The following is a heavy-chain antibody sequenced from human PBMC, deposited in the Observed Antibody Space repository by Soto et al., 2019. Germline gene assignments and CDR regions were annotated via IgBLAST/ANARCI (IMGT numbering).Heavy chain of an antibody. CDR2: ISYDGSNK. CDR1: GFTFSSYG. Sequence: QVQLVESGGGVVQPGRSLRLSCAASGFTFSSYGMHWVRQAPGKGLEWVAVISYDGSNKYYADSVKGRFTISRDNSKNTLYLQMNSLRAEDTAVYYCAKVKYSSGWYWFDPWGQGTLVTVSS. V-gene: IGHV3-30*18. CDR3: AKVKYSSGWYWFDP. D-gene: IGHD6-19*01. J-gene: IGHJ5*02.